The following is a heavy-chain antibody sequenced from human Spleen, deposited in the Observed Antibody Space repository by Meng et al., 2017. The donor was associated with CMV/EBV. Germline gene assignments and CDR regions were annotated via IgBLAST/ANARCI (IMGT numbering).Heavy chain of an antibody. CDR1: GYSFASYD. CDR2: MNPNSGNT. J-gene: IGHJ4*02. V-gene: IGHV1-8*01. Sequence: ASVKVSCKASGYSFASYDINWVRQATGQGPEWMGWMNPNSGNTGYSQKFEGRVTMTRNTSISTAYRELSSLRSEDTAVYYCARGPIDHVSNWGQGTLVTVSS. D-gene: IGHD1-14*01. CDR3: ARGPIDHVSN.